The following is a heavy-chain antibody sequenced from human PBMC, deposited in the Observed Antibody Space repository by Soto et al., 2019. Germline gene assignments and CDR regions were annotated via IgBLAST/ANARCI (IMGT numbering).Heavy chain of an antibody. D-gene: IGHD6-19*01. Sequence: EVQLVESGGGSVQPGGALRLSCASSGFTFSGFCMHWVRQGPGMGLVRVSGIKSDGTNTAYADSVRGRFTISRDNAKDTLYVQMSSLGAEATAVYYCVRDGGAVAENWGQGTLVTVSS. CDR2: IKSDGTNT. J-gene: IGHJ4*02. V-gene: IGHV3-74*01. CDR3: VRDGGAVAEN. CDR1: GFTFSGFC.